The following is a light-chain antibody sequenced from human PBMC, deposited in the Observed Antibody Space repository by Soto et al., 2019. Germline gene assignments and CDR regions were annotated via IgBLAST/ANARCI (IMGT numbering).Light chain of an antibody. Sequence: DIQMTQLHSTLSASVGDRVTITCRASQTTNTWLAWYQQKPRTAPKLLIYDASSLEGAVPSRFSASGSGTEFTLTISSLQPDDLATYYCQQYISYPYTFGQGTKVDIK. V-gene: IGKV1-5*01. CDR3: QQYISYPYT. J-gene: IGKJ2*01. CDR1: QTTNTW. CDR2: DAS.